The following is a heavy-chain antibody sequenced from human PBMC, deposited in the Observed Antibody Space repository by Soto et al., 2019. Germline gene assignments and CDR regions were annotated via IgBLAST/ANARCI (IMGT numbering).Heavy chain of an antibody. CDR1: GASIRSGGYY. V-gene: IGHV4-31*03. Sequence: PSETLSLTCSVSGASIRSGGYYWSWLRQSPWKGQEWIGHIYYTGSTFYSPSLKSRLTISLDTSKNQFSLDLRSVTAADTAMYYCARIEMASIKWGRGTLVTVSS. CDR3: ARIEMASIK. J-gene: IGHJ4*02. CDR2: IYYTGST.